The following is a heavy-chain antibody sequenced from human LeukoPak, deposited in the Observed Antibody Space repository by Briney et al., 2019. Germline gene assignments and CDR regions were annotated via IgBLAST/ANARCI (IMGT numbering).Heavy chain of an antibody. CDR2: ISTYSANA. CDR3: ARGPYSSSWYYLFDY. J-gene: IGHJ4*02. V-gene: IGHV1-18*01. D-gene: IGHD6-13*01. CDR1: GYLFISHG. Sequence: ASVKVSCKASGYLFISHGLTWVRQAPGQGLEWMGWISTYSANATYAQNFQGRVTMTTDTSTETAYLELSSLRSDDTAVYYCARGPYSSSWYYLFDYWGQGTLVTVSS.